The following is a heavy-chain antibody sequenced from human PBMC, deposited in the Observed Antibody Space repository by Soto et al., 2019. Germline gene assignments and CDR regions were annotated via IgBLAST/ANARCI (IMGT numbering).Heavy chain of an antibody. Sequence: EVQLLESGGGLVQPGRSLRLSCAVSGFTFSDYAMSWVRQAPGKGLEWVSSLSGSGSSTYYADSVSGRFTISRDNLKNTVYLQMNSLRVEDTAIYYCAKGGESRSYYYAMHVWGQGTTVTVSS. V-gene: IGHV3-23*01. J-gene: IGHJ6*02. D-gene: IGHD3-10*01. CDR3: AKGGESRSYYYAMHV. CDR1: GFTFSDYA. CDR2: LSGSGSST.